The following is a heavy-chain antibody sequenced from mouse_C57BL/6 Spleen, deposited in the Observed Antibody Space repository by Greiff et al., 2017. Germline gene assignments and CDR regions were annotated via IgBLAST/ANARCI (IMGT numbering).Heavy chain of an antibody. CDR3: ARSRGSSYGYFDV. CDR2: IYPGDGDT. V-gene: IGHV1-82*01. D-gene: IGHD1-1*01. CDR1: GYAFSSSW. Sequence: QVQLQQSGPELVKPGASVKISCKASGYAFSSSWMNWVKQRPGKGLEWIGRIYPGDGDTNYNGKFKGKATLTADKSSSTAYMQLSSLTSEDSAVYVCARSRGSSYGYFDVGGTGTTVTVSS. J-gene: IGHJ1*03.